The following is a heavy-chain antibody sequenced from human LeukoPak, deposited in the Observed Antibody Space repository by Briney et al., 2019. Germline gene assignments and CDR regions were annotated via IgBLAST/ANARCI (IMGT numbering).Heavy chain of an antibody. Sequence: SETLSLTCTVSGGSISSSSYYLGWIRQPPGKGLEWIGHIYYTGNTNYDPSLKNRVSISVDTSKNQFSLKLTSVTSADTAKYYCARVRDYYYDNCGYYDYWGQGTLVTVSS. J-gene: IGHJ4*02. D-gene: IGHD3-22*01. CDR2: IYYTGNT. CDR1: GGSISSSSYY. V-gene: IGHV4-61*05. CDR3: ARVRDYYYDNCGYYDY.